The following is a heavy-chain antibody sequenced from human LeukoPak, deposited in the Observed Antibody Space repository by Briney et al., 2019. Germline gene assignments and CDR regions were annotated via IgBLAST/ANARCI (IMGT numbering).Heavy chain of an antibody. CDR2: IYTSGST. Sequence: PSETLSLTCTVSGGSISSSSYYWSWIRQPAGKGLEWIGRIYTSGSTNYNPSLKSRVTISVDTSKNQFSLKLSSVTAADTAVYYCAVGPYNWFDPWGQGTLVTDSS. CDR3: AVGPYNWFDP. V-gene: IGHV4-61*02. CDR1: GGSISSSSYY. J-gene: IGHJ5*02.